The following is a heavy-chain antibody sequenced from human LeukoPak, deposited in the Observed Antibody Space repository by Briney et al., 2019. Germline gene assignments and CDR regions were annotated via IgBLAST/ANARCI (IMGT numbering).Heavy chain of an antibody. D-gene: IGHD3-22*01. V-gene: IGHV3-72*01. CDR1: GFTFSDHY. CDR3: ARIDYYDSSGYDAFDI. Sequence: GGSLRLSCAASGFTFSDHYMDWFRQAPGKGLEWVGRTRNKANSYTTEYAASVKGRFTISRDDSKNSLYLQMNSLKTEDTAVYYCARIDYYDSSGYDAFDIWGQGTMVTVSS. CDR2: TRNKANSYTT. J-gene: IGHJ3*02.